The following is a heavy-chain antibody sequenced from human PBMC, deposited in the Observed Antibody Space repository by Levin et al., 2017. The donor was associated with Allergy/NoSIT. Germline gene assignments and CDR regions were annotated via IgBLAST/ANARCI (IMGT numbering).Heavy chain of an antibody. Sequence: PSETLSLTCTVSGGSISSSSYYWGWIRQPPGKGLEWIGSIYYSGSTYYNPSLKSRVTISVDTSKNQFSLKLSSVTAADTAVYYCARSEGFGELFRPYYYYGMDGWGQGTTVTVSS. V-gene: IGHV4-39*01. CDR3: ARSEGFGELFRPYYYYGMDG. CDR2: IYYSGST. CDR1: GGSISSSSYY. D-gene: IGHD3-10*01. J-gene: IGHJ6*02.